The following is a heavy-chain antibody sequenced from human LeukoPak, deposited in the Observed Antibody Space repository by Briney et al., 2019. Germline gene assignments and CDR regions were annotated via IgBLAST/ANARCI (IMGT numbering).Heavy chain of an antibody. Sequence: GASVKVSCKASGYTFTSYDINWVRQATGQGLEWMGWMNPNSGNTGYAQKFQGRVTMTSNTYISTACMELSSLRSEDTAVDYGARGYYYCGMDVWGQGTTVTVSS. V-gene: IGHV1-8*01. CDR3: ARGYYYCGMDV. CDR1: GYTFTSYD. CDR2: MNPNSGNT. J-gene: IGHJ6*02.